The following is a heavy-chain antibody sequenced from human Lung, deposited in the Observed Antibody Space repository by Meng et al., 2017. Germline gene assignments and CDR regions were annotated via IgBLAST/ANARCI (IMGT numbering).Heavy chain of an antibody. D-gene: IGHD4-11*01. Sequence: VQLQQWGAGLLKPAEPLSLPCVVSGGSFSDYYWSWIRQPPGKGLEWIGEINHSGSTNNNPSLESRATISVDTSQNNLSQKLSSVTAADSAVYYCARGPTTMAHDFDYWGQGTLVTVSS. CDR1: GGSFSDYY. CDR2: INHSGST. V-gene: IGHV4-34*04. J-gene: IGHJ4*02. CDR3: ARGPTTMAHDFDY.